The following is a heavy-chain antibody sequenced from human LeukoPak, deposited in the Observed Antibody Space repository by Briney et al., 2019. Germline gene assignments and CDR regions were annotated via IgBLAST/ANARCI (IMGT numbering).Heavy chain of an antibody. CDR1: GFTFSSYA. J-gene: IGHJ4*02. V-gene: IGHV3-23*01. CDR3: AKDRFGVVTKLGY. D-gene: IGHD3-3*01. CDR2: ISGSGGST. Sequence: GGSLRLYCAASGFTFSSYAMSWVRQAPGKGLEWVSAISGSGGSTYYADSVKGRFTISRDNSKNTLYLQMNSLRAEDTAVYYCAKDRFGVVTKLGYWGQRTLVTVSS.